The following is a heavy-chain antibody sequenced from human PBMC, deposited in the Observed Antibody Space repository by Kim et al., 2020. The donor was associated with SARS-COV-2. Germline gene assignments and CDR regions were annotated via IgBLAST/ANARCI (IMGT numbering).Heavy chain of an antibody. Sequence: GGSLRLSCAASGFTFSSYAMSWVRQAPGKGLEWVSAISGRGGSTYYADSVKGRFTISRDNSKKTLYLQLNSLRAEETAVYYCAKTRYSYGLVSRYYFGYWGQGTLGTVSS. J-gene: IGHJ4*02. CDR3: AKTRYSYGLVSRYYFGY. CDR1: GFTFSSYA. D-gene: IGHD5-18*01. V-gene: IGHV3-23*01. CDR2: ISGRGGST.